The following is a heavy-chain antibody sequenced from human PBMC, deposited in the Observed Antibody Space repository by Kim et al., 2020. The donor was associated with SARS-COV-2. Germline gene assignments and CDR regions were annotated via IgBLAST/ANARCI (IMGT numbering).Heavy chain of an antibody. D-gene: IGHD3-10*01. CDR1: GFTFSSYS. CDR2: ISSSSSYI. Sequence: GGSLRLSCAASGFTFSSYSMNWVRQAPGKGLEWVSSISSSSSYIYYADSVKGRFTISRDNAKNSLYLQMNSLRAEDTAVYYCARDRGVITMVRGVADAFDIWGQGTMVTVSS. J-gene: IGHJ3*02. CDR3: ARDRGVITMVRGVADAFDI. V-gene: IGHV3-21*01.